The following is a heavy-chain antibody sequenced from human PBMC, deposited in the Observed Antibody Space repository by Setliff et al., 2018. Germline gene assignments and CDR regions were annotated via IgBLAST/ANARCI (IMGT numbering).Heavy chain of an antibody. CDR3: ARDGGEY. Sequence: QPGGSLSLSCVASGFTFSTYWMSWVRQAPGKGLEWVANIKQDGSEKYYVDSVKGRFTISRDNAKNSLYLQMNSLRAEDTAVYYCARDGGEYWGQGTLVTVSS. CDR1: GFTFSTYW. V-gene: IGHV3-7*01. D-gene: IGHD3-16*01. CDR2: IKQDGSEK. J-gene: IGHJ4*02.